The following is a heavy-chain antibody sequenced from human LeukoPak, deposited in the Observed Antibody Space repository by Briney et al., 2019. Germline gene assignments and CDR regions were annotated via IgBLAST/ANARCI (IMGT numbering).Heavy chain of an antibody. CDR2: IHHNGDIT. V-gene: IGHV3-64D*06. J-gene: IGHJ4*02. CDR1: GFTFTNAW. CDR3: ARDMSGTYSFDY. D-gene: IGHD1-26*01. Sequence: PGGSLRLSCAASGFTFTNAWMNWVRQAPGKALEYVSFIHHNGDITSYADSVRGRFTVSRDNSKNTLFLELSSLRTDDTAVYYCARDMSGTYSFDYWGQGTLVTVSS.